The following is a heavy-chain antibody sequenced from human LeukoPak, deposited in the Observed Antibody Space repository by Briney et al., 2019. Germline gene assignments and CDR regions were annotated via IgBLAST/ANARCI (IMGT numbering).Heavy chain of an antibody. D-gene: IGHD4-23*01. CDR1: GGTFRSYA. J-gene: IGHJ4*02. CDR2: IIPIFGIA. Sequence: SVKVSFKASGGTFRSYAISWVRQAPGQGLEWMGRIIPIFGIANYAQKFQGRVTITADKSTSTAYMELSSLRSEDTAVYYCASGPYGGNSGTLDYWGQGTLVTVSS. V-gene: IGHV1-69*04. CDR3: ASGPYGGNSGTLDY.